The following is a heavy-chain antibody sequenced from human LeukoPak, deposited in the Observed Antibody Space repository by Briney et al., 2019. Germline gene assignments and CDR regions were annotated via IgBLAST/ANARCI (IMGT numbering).Heavy chain of an antibody. D-gene: IGHD2-2*01. CDR3: ARDWGGIVVVPAAILVARPFDY. V-gene: IGHV1-18*01. CDR2: FSAYNGNT. CDR1: GYTFTSYG. J-gene: IGHJ4*02. Sequence: ASVKVSCKASGYTFTSYGISWVRQAPGQGLEWMGWFSAYNGNTNYAQKLQGRVTMTTDTSTSTAYMELRSLRSDDTAVYYCARDWGGIVVVPAAILVARPFDYWGQGTLVTVSS.